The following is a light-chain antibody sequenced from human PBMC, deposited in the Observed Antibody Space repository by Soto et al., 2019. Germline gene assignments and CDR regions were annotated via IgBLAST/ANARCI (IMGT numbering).Light chain of an antibody. CDR1: SSDVGVYDY. CDR3: SSYTSSITLLV. Sequence: QSVVTQPASVSGSPGQSITVSCTGTSSDVGVYDYVSWYQQHPGKAPKLIIYDVSNRPSGVSDRFSGSKSGNTASLTISGLQAEDAADYYCSSYTSSITLLVFGSGTKVTVL. J-gene: IGLJ1*01. V-gene: IGLV2-14*03. CDR2: DVS.